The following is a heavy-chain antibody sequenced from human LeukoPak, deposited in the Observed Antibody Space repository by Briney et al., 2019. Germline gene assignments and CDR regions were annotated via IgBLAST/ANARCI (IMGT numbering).Heavy chain of an antibody. J-gene: IGHJ6*03. D-gene: IGHD3-10*02. Sequence: HSGGSLRLSCAASGFTFSSYWMSWVRQAPGKVLEWVSYISSSGSTIYYADSVKGRFTISRDNAKNSLYLQMNSLRAEDTAVYYCAKLGIAMIGGAWGKGTTVTISS. CDR3: AKLGIAMIGGA. CDR2: ISSSGSTI. V-gene: IGHV3-48*04. CDR1: GFTFSSYW.